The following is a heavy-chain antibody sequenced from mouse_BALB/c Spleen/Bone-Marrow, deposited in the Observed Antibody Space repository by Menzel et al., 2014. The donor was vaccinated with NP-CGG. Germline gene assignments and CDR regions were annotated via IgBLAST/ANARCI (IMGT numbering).Heavy chain of an antibody. Sequence: QLQESGAELMKPGASVKISCKATGYTFSSYWIEWVKQRPGHGLEWIGEILPGSGSTNYNEKFKGKATFTADTSSNTAYMQLSSLTSEDSAVYYCAREDGLWYFDVWGAGTTVTVSS. CDR1: GYTFSSYW. V-gene: IGHV1-9*01. J-gene: IGHJ1*01. CDR3: AREDGLWYFDV. CDR2: ILPGSGST. D-gene: IGHD1-1*01.